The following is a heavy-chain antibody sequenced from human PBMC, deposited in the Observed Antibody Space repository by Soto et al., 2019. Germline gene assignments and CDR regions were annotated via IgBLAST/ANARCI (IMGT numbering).Heavy chain of an antibody. J-gene: IGHJ6*02. V-gene: IGHV4-59*01. CDR1: GGSISSYY. D-gene: IGHD1-1*01. CDR2: MYYSGSS. CDR3: ARAWNSYYAMDV. Sequence: QVQLQESGPGLVKPSETLSLTCTVSGGSISSYYWSWIRQPPGKGLEWIGYMYYSGSSNFNPSLKSRXXIXVXXSKKQFSLKVSSVTAADTAVYYCARAWNSYYAMDVWGQGTTVTVSS.